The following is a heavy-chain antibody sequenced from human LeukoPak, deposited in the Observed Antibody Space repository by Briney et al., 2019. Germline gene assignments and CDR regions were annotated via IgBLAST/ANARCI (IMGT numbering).Heavy chain of an antibody. CDR1: GFTFSSYS. CDR3: ARDPDNKPIKIKRYCMDG. V-gene: IGHV3-21*01. D-gene: IGHD5-24*01. J-gene: IGHJ6*03. CDR2: ISSSSSYT. Sequence: GGSLRLSCAASGFTFSSYSMNWVRQAPGKGLEWVSSISSSSSYTYYADSVKGRFTISRDNAKNTLYLQMNSLRAEDTAVYYCARDPDNKPIKIKRYCMDGWGKGTTVTVSS.